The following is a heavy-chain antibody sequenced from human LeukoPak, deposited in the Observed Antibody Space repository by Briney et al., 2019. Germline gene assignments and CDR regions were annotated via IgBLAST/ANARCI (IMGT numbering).Heavy chain of an antibody. Sequence: GESLKISCKGSGYSFTNYWIGWVRQASGKGLEWVGRIRSKANSYATAYAASVKGRFTISRDDSKNTAYLQMNSLKTEDTAVYYRWVAAAGHFDYWGQGTLVTVSS. J-gene: IGHJ4*02. CDR2: IRSKANSYAT. D-gene: IGHD6-13*01. CDR3: WVAAAGHFDY. V-gene: IGHV3-73*01. CDR1: GYSFTNYW.